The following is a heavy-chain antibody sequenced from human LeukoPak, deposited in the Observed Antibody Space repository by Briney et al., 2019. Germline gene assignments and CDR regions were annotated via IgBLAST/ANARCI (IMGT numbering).Heavy chain of an antibody. CDR3: AREVPEEYYFDY. Sequence: GGSLRLSCAASGFTFSSYGMHWVRQAPGKGLEWVAVIWYDGSNKYYADSVKGRFTISRDNSKNTLYLQMNSLRAEDTAVYYCAREVPEEYYFDYWGQGTLVTVSS. CDR2: IWYDGSNK. V-gene: IGHV3-33*01. CDR1: GFTFSSYG. D-gene: IGHD1-14*01. J-gene: IGHJ4*02.